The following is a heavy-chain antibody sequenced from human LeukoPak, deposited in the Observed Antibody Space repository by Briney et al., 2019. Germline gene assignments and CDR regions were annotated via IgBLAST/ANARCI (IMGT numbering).Heavy chain of an antibody. CDR1: GYTFTVYY. J-gene: IGHJ3*02. CDR3: ASDIIASDAFDI. D-gene: IGHD6-13*01. Sequence: ASVKVSFKASGYTFTVYYMHWVRQAPGQGLEWMGWINPNSGGTNYAQKFQGRVTMTRDTSISTAYMELSRLRSDDTAVYYCASDIIASDAFDIWGQGTMVTVSS. V-gene: IGHV1-2*02. CDR2: INPNSGGT.